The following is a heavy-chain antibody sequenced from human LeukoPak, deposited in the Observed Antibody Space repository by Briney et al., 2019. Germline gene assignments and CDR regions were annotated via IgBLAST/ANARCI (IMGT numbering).Heavy chain of an antibody. J-gene: IGHJ4*02. CDR3: ARGTYYYDSSGFLDY. CDR2: MSGVGVST. CDR1: GFTFSNFA. V-gene: IGHV3-23*01. D-gene: IGHD3-22*01. Sequence: GGSLRLSCTASGFTFSNFAMSWVRQAPEKGLEWVSSMSGVGVSTYYADSVKGRFTISRDNAKNSLYLQMNSLRAEDTAVYYCARGTYYYDSSGFLDYWGQGTLVTVSS.